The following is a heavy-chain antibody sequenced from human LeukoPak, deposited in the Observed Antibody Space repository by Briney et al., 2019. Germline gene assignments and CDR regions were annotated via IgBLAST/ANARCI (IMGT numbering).Heavy chain of an antibody. J-gene: IGHJ5*02. V-gene: IGHV1-69*05. D-gene: IGHD3-22*01. Sequence: SVKVSCKASGGTFSNYAISWVREAPGQGLEWMGGIIPILGTANYAPKFQDRVTISMDESTSTSFMELRSLRSEDTAVYYCANGNYYDRSGNHHRIYNWFDPWGQGTLVTVSS. CDR1: GGTFSNYA. CDR2: IIPILGTA. CDR3: ANGNYYDRSGNHHRIYNWFDP.